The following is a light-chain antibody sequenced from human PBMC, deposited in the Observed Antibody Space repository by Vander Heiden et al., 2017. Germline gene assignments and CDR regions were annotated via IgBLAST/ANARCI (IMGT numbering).Light chain of an antibody. Sequence: SYELTQTPSVSVSPGQTDRITCSGDALPKQYAYWYQQKPGQAPVLVIYKDSERPSGIPERFSGSSSGTTVTLTISGVQAEDEADYYCQSADSSGTYFPWVFGGGTKLTVL. J-gene: IGLJ3*02. CDR3: QSADSSGTYFPWV. CDR2: KDS. CDR1: ALPKQY. V-gene: IGLV3-25*03.